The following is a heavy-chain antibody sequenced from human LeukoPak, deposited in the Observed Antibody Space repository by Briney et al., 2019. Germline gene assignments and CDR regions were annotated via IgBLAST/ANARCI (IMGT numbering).Heavy chain of an antibody. D-gene: IGHD3-10*01. CDR2: IYHSGST. CDR3: ARVITMVRGAPPTYYFDY. Sequence: SETLSLTCAVSGGSICSSNWWSWVRQPPGKGLEWIGEIYHSGSTNYNPSLKSRVTISVDKSKNQFSLKLSSVTAADTAVYYCARVITMVRGAPPTYYFDYWGQGTLVTVSS. J-gene: IGHJ4*02. CDR1: GGSICSSNW. V-gene: IGHV4-4*02.